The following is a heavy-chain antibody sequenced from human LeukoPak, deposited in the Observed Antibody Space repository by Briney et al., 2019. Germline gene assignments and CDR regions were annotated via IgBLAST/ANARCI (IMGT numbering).Heavy chain of an antibody. D-gene: IGHD1-20*01. CDR2: ISYDVSDK. CDR1: GFTFTRYD. V-gene: IGHV3-30*18. J-gene: IGHJ4*02. Sequence: GGSLRLSCAASGFTFTRYDKHCVRQAPGKGLEWVAVISYDVSDKYYVDSVKGRFTISRDTSKNTLYLQMNSLRAEDTAVYYCAKERGRGYTWNDVVYYWGQGTLVTVSS. CDR3: AKERGRGYTWNDVVYY.